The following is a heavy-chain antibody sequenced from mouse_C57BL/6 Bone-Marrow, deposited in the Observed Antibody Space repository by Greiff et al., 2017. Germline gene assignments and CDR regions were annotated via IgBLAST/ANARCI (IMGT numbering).Heavy chain of an antibody. CDR2: ISNLAYSI. CDR1: GFTFSDYG. J-gene: IGHJ4*01. Sequence: EVQGVESGGGLVQPGGSLKLSCAASGFTFSDYGMAWVRQAPRKGPEWVAFISNLAYSIYYADTVTGRFTIARENAKNTLYLEMSSLRSKDTAMYYCARHCWLLLDYYAMDYWGQGPSVTVSS. CDR3: ARHCWLLLDYYAMDY. V-gene: IGHV5-15*01. D-gene: IGHD2-3*01.